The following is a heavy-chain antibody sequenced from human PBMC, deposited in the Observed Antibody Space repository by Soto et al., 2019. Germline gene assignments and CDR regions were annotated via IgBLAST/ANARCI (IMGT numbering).Heavy chain of an antibody. J-gene: IGHJ4*02. Sequence: SETLSLTCTVSGGSISSYYWSWIRQPPGKGLEWIGYIYYSGSTNYNPSLKSRVTISVDTSKDQFSLKLSSVTAADTAVYYRARGPYDFWSGYHNLDYWGQGTLVTVSS. CDR3: ARGPYDFWSGYHNLDY. V-gene: IGHV4-59*01. CDR2: IYYSGST. CDR1: GGSISSYY. D-gene: IGHD3-3*01.